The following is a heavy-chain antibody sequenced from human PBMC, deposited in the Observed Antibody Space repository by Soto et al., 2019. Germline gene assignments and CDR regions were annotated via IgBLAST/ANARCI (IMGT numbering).Heavy chain of an antibody. CDR1: GFTFSNAW. J-gene: IGHJ6*02. CDR2: IKSKTDGGTT. D-gene: IGHD5-18*01. CDR3: TTDLYSYGYYYYYCYGMDV. Sequence: PGGSLRLSCAASGFTFSNAWMNWVRQAPGKGLEWVGRIKSKTDGGTTDYAAPVKGRFTISRDDSKNTLYLQMNSLKTEDTAVYYCTTDLYSYGYYYYYCYGMDVWGQGTTLTVSS. V-gene: IGHV3-15*07.